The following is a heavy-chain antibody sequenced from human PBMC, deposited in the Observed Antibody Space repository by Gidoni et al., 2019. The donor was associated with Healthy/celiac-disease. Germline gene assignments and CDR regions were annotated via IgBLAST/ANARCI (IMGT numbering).Heavy chain of an antibody. CDR3: ARSSNTQTNYAFDI. J-gene: IGHJ3*02. CDR2: ISSSSSYI. Sequence: EVQLVESGGGLVKPGGSLRLSCAASGFPLSSYSMNWVRQAPGKGLEWVSSISSSSSYIYYADSVKGRFTISRDNAKNSLYLQMNSLRAEDTAVYYCARSSNTQTNYAFDIWGQGTMVTVSS. V-gene: IGHV3-21*01. D-gene: IGHD2-2*01. CDR1: GFPLSSYS.